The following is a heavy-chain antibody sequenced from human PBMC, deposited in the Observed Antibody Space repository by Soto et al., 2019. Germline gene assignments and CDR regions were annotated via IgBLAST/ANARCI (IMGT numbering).Heavy chain of an antibody. V-gene: IGHV3-23*01. CDR3: AKDTTRTITMVLLDY. CDR2: ISGSGGST. CDR1: GFTFSSYA. D-gene: IGHD3-10*01. J-gene: IGHJ4*02. Sequence: EVQLLESGGGLVQPGGSLRLSCAASGFTFSSYAMSWVRQAPGKGLEWVSAISGSGGSTYYADSVKGRFTISRDTSKNTRNLQMNSLRAEDTAVYYCAKDTTRTITMVLLDYWGQGTLVTVSS.